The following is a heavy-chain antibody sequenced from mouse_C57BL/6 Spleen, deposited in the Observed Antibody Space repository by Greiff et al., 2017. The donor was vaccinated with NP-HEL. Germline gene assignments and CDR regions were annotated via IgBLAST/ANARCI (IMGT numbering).Heavy chain of an antibody. V-gene: IGHV1-54*01. CDR2: INPGSGGT. CDR1: GYAFTNYL. CDR3: AREKSYGSSPYYYAMDY. J-gene: IGHJ4*01. D-gene: IGHD1-1*01. Sequence: QVQLKQSGAELVRPGTSVKVSCKASGYAFTNYLIEWVKQRPGQGLEWIGVINPGSGGTNYNEKFKGKATLTADNSSSTAYMQLSSLTSEDSAVYFCAREKSYGSSPYYYAMDYWGQGTSVTVSS.